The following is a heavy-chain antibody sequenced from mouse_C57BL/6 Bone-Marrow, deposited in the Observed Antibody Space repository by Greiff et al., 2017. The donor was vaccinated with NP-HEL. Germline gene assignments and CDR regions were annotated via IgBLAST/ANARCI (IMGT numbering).Heavy chain of an antibody. CDR1: GFSLTSYA. D-gene: IGHD2-3*01. CDR2: IWTGGGT. CDR3: ARNVVWLLLGMDY. V-gene: IGHV2-9-1*01. J-gene: IGHJ4*01. Sequence: VQLQQSGPGLVAPSQSLSITCTVSGFSLTSYAISWVRQPPGKGLEWLGVIWTGGGTNYNSALKSRLSISKDNSKSQVFLKMNSLQTDDTARYYCARNVVWLLLGMDYWGQGTSVTVSS.